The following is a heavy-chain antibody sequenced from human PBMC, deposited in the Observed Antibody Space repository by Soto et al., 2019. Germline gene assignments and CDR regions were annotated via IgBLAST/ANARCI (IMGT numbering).Heavy chain of an antibody. CDR1: GGSISSGGYY. J-gene: IGHJ4*02. CDR3: ARVFDEYLPYSFDY. Sequence: QVQLQESGPGLVKPSQTLSLTCTVSGGSISSGGYYWSWIRQHPGKGLEWIGYIYYSGSTYYNPSLKSRITISVETPKNQFSLKLSSVTAADTAVYYCARVFDEYLPYSFDYWGQGTLVTVSS. D-gene: IGHD2-2*01. V-gene: IGHV4-31*03. CDR2: IYYSGST.